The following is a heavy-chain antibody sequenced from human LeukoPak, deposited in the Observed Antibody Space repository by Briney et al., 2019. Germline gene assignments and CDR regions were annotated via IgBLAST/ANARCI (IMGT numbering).Heavy chain of an antibody. J-gene: IGHJ4*02. D-gene: IGHD5-18*01. CDR2: IYSSGST. Sequence: KASETLSLTCTVSGGSISSSIYYWGWIRQPPGKGLEWIGSIYSSGSTYYNSSLKSRVTISVDTSKNQFSLKLSSVTAADTAVYYCARGARGYSKTFDYWGQGTLVTVSS. CDR1: GGSISSSIYY. CDR3: ARGARGYSKTFDY. V-gene: IGHV4-39*07.